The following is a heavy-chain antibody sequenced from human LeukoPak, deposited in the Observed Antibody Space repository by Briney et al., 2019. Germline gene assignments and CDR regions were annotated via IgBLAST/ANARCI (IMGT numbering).Heavy chain of an antibody. CDR1: GFTFSSYS. Sequence: GGSLRLSCAASGFTFSSYSMNWVRQAPGKGLEWVSSISSSSSYIYYADSVKGRFTISRDNSKNTLYLQMNSLRAEDTAVYYCARVGYYDSSGYYSDAFDIWGQGTMVTVSS. D-gene: IGHD3-22*01. V-gene: IGHV3-21*04. J-gene: IGHJ3*02. CDR3: ARVGYYDSSGYYSDAFDI. CDR2: ISSSSSYI.